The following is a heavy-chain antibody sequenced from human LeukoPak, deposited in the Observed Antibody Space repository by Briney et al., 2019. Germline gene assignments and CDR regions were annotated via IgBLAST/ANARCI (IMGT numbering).Heavy chain of an antibody. Sequence: ASVKVSCKASGYTFTNYYMHWVRQAPGQGLEWVGIINPSGGNTNYAQKFQGRVTMTRDTSTSTVYMELSSLRSEDTAVYYCARAGTSYSFDIWGQGTMVTVSS. J-gene: IGHJ3*02. CDR1: GYTFTNYY. V-gene: IGHV1-46*01. D-gene: IGHD2-21*01. CDR2: INPSGGNT. CDR3: ARAGTSYSFDI.